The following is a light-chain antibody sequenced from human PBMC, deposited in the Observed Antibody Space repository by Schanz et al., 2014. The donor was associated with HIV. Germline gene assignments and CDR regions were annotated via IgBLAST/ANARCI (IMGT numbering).Light chain of an antibody. CDR3: ISYTSDTVL. CDR1: SSDVGGYNY. Sequence: QSVLTQPASVSGSPGQSITISCTGTSSDVGGYNYVSWFQQHPGKAPQLMIYDGSRRPSGVSNRFSGSKSDNTASLTIFGLQPEDEADYYCISYTSDTVLFGGGTKVTVL. CDR2: DGS. V-gene: IGLV2-14*03. J-gene: IGLJ2*01.